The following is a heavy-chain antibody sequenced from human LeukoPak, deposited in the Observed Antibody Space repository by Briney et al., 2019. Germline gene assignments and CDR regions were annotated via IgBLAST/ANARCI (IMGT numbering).Heavy chain of an antibody. CDR2: IYHSGST. CDR1: GYSIGSGFY. V-gene: IGHV4-38-2*02. D-gene: IGHD3-10*01. J-gene: IGHJ5*02. CDR3: ARAGSGTYLSWGDT. Sequence: SETLSLTCTVSGYSIGSGFYWGWIRQFHGKGLQWIGSIYHSGSTYYNPSLRSLVTISLDTSKNQFSLKLTSVTAADTAVYFCARAGSGTYLSWGDTWGQGTLVTVSS.